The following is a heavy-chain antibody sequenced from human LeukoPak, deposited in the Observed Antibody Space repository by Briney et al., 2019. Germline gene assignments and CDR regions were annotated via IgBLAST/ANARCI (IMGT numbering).Heavy chain of an antibody. CDR1: GFTFTSSA. CDR2: IVVGSGNT. V-gene: IGHV1-58*02. Sequence: SVKVSCKASGFTFTSSAMQWVRQARGQRLEWIGWIVVGSGNTNYAQKFRERVTITRDMSTSTAYMELSSLRSEDTAVYYCAAASGYYDSSGYFDYWGQGTLVTVSS. J-gene: IGHJ4*02. D-gene: IGHD3-22*01. CDR3: AAASGYYDSSGYFDY.